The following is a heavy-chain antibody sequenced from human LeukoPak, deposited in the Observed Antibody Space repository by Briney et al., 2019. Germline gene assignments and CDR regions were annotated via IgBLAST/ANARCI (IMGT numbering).Heavy chain of an antibody. D-gene: IGHD2-15*01. J-gene: IGHJ3*02. CDR1: GFTVSSNY. V-gene: IGHV3-66*02. CDR3: ATRYCSSGSCYRGAFDI. Sequence: GGSLRLSCATSGFTVSSNYMSWVRQAPGEGLEWVSLIYSGGDTYYADSVKGRFTISRDNSKNTLYLQMDSPRAEDTALYYCATRYCSSGSCYRGAFDIWGQGTMVTVSS. CDR2: IYSGGDT.